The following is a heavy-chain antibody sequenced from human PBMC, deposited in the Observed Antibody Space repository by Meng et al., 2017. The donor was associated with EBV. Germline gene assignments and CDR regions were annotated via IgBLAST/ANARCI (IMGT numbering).Heavy chain of an antibody. Sequence: QVQLQESGPGLVKPSEXLSLTCPVSGASVSGGTFHWSWIRQPPGKELEWIGYIYDGGTTIYNPSLKSRVTIFLDTSRNQFSLGLRSVTTADTAVYYCAKSSSSTPGVVDSWGQGTLVTVSS. CDR3: AKSSSSTPGVVDS. J-gene: IGHJ4*02. CDR1: GASVSGGTFH. D-gene: IGHD6-6*01. CDR2: IYDGGTT. V-gene: IGHV4-61*01.